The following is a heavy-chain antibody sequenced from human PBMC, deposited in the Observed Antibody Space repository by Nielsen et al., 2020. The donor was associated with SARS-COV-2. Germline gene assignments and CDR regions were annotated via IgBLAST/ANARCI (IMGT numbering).Heavy chain of an antibody. Sequence: SETLSLTCTVSGGSISSYYWSWIRQPPGKGLEWIGYIYYSGSTYYNPSLKSRVTISVDTSKNQFSLKLSSVTAADTALYYCARGHRITIFGVAIQDWFDPWGQGTLVTVSS. V-gene: IGHV4-59*08. D-gene: IGHD3-3*01. CDR2: IYYSGST. CDR3: ARGHRITIFGVAIQDWFDP. J-gene: IGHJ5*02. CDR1: GGSISSYY.